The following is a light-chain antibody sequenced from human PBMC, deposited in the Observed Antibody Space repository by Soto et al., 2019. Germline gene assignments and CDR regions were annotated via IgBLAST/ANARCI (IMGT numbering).Light chain of an antibody. V-gene: IGKV3-11*01. CDR1: QSVSSN. Sequence: EIVLTQSPVTLSLSPGERATLSCRASQSVSSNLAWYQQKPGQAPRLLIYDASNRATGIPARFSGSGSGTDFTLTISSLEPEDFAVYYCQQRSNWPSRTFGQGTKVEIK. CDR2: DAS. CDR3: QQRSNWPSRT. J-gene: IGKJ1*01.